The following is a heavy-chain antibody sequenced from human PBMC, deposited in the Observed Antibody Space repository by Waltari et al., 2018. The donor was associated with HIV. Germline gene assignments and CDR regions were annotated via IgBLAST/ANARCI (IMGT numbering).Heavy chain of an antibody. CDR1: GFSFSDFW. D-gene: IGHD5-12*01. CDR3: ARGGYSYGH. CDR2: IKEDGSEK. V-gene: IGHV3-7*04. J-gene: IGHJ4*02. Sequence: EVQLVESGGTLVQPGKSLRLACAVSGFSFSDFWMSWVRRAPGKGLEWLANIKEDGSEKYYVGSVKGRFTISRDNRENLVFLQMDKLRVDDTAVYYCARGGYSYGHWGQGTLVTVSS.